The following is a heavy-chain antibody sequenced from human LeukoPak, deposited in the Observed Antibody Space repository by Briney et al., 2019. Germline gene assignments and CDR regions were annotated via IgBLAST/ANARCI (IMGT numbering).Heavy chain of an antibody. J-gene: IGHJ5*02. Sequence: GGSLRLSCAASGFTFSSYAMHWVRQAPGKGLEWVTIISYDGSNKYYADSVKGRLTISRDNSKNTLYLQMNSLRTEDTAVYYCARGDKQLVFNRNKGGFDPWGQGTLVTVSS. CDR3: ARGDKQLVFNRNKGGFDP. CDR1: GFTFSSYA. V-gene: IGHV3-30*04. D-gene: IGHD6-13*01. CDR2: ISYDGSNK.